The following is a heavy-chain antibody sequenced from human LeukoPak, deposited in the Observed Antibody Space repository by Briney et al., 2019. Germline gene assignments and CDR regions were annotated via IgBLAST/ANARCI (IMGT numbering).Heavy chain of an antibody. J-gene: IGHJ4*02. V-gene: IGHV3-11*04. D-gene: IGHD3-22*01. CDR3: ASGAPLRPDYYDSSGYPGY. CDR2: ISSSGSTI. CDR1: GFTFSDYY. Sequence: GGSLRLSCAASGFTFSDYYMSWIRQAPGKGLEWVSYISSSGSTIYYADSVKGRFTISRDNAKNSLYLQMNSLRAEDTAVYYCASGAPLRPDYYDSSGYPGYWGQGTLVTVSS.